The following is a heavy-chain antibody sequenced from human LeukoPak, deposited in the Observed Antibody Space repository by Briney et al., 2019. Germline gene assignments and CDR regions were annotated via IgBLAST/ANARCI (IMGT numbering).Heavy chain of an antibody. Sequence: PGGSLRLSCAASGFTFSSYAMSWVRQAPGKGLEWVSAISGRGDRTYYADSVKGRFTTSRDNSKNTLYLQMNSLRAEDTAVYYCAKEAQEYSSGWQDYYFDYWGQGTLVTVSS. J-gene: IGHJ4*02. D-gene: IGHD6-19*01. CDR2: ISGRGDRT. V-gene: IGHV3-23*01. CDR3: AKEAQEYSSGWQDYYFDY. CDR1: GFTFSSYA.